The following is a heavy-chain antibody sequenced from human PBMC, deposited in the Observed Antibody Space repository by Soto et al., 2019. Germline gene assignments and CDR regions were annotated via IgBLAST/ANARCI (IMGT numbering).Heavy chain of an antibody. V-gene: IGHV1-2*04. Sequence: VASVKVSCKASGYTFTAYYIHWVRQAPGQPLEYVGWINPNSGRTNYAQKFQGWVTLTRDTSISTAYMELSRLTSDASAVFYCARAANYGLMDYWGQGTLVTVSS. CDR3: ARAANYGLMDY. D-gene: IGHD3-16*01. CDR1: GYTFTAYY. J-gene: IGHJ4*02. CDR2: INPNSGRT.